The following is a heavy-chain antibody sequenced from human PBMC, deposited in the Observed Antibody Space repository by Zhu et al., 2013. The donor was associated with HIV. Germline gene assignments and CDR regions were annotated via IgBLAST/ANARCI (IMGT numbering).Heavy chain of an antibody. Sequence: QVQLVQSGAEVKKPGSSVKVSCKASGGTFSSYAISWVRQAPGQGLEWMGGIIPIFGTANYAQKFQGRVTITADESTSTAYMELSSLRSEDTAVYYCARDRPEYSSSFAGGYFDYWGQGTLVTVSS. CDR3: ARDRPEYSSSFAGGYFDY. V-gene: IGHV1-69*01. J-gene: IGHJ4*02. CDR1: GGTFSSYA. D-gene: IGHD6-6*01. CDR2: IIPIFGTA.